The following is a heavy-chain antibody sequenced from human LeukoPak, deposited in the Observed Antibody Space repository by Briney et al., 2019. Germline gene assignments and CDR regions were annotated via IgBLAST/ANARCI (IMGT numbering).Heavy chain of an antibody. D-gene: IGHD3-16*01. J-gene: IGHJ6*02. V-gene: IGHV3-23*01. Sequence: TGGSLRLSCAASGFTFSSYAMSWVRQVPGKGLEWVSAISKSGDHTYYAASAKGRFTIYRDNSKNTQYLQMNSLRAEDTAVYYCATSWGPDTSAFRWGRDGMDVWGQGTTVIVS. CDR3: ATSWGPDTSAFRWGRDGMDV. CDR2: ISKSGDHT. CDR1: GFTFSSYA.